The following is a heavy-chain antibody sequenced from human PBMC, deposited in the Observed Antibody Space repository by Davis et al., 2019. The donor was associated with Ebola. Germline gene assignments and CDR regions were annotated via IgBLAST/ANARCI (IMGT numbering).Heavy chain of an antibody. Sequence: PSETLSLTCAVYGGSFSGYYWSWIRQPPGKGLEWIGEINHSGSTNYNPSLKSRVTISVDTSKNQFSLKLSSVTAADTAVYYCARGKRYGGYVGARLYGHDAFDIWGQGTIVTVSS. CDR1: GGSFSGYY. V-gene: IGHV4-34*01. CDR2: INHSGST. CDR3: ARGKRYGGYVGARLYGHDAFDI. J-gene: IGHJ3*02. D-gene: IGHD5-12*01.